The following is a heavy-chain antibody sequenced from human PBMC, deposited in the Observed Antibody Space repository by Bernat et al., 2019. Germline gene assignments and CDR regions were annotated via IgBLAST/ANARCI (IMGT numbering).Heavy chain of an antibody. V-gene: IGHV3-30-3*01. CDR3: ARDGYYYERSGYYYVLDY. CDR2: ISYDGSNK. D-gene: IGHD3-22*01. Sequence: QVQLVESGGGVVQPGRSLRLSCAASGFTFSSYAMHWVRQAPGKGLEWVAVISYDGSNKYYADSVKGRFTISRDNSKNTLYLQMNSLRAEDTAVYYGARDGYYYERSGYYYVLDYWGQGTLVTVSS. CDR1: GFTFSSYA. J-gene: IGHJ4*02.